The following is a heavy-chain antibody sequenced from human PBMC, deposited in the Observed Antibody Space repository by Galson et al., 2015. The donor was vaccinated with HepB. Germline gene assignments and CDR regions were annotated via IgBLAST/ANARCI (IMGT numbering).Heavy chain of an antibody. CDR3: ARDRPLGCSGGAGCYLVAFDI. CDR2: TYYRSKWSY. CDR1: GDSVSSNSAA. V-gene: IGHV6-1*01. J-gene: IGHJ3*02. D-gene: IGHD2-8*02. Sequence: CAISGDSVSSNSAAWNWIRQSPSRGLEWLGRTYYRSKWSYDYAVSVKSRITINADTSKNQFSLQLNSVTPEDTAMYYCARDRPLGCSGGAGCYLVAFDIWGQGTLVTVSS.